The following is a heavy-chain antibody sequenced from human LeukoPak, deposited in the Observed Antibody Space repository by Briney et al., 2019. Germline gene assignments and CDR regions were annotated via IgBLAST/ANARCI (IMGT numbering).Heavy chain of an antibody. CDR2: IYYSGST. CDR3: ARFCSGNFDY. J-gene: IGHJ4*02. CDR1: GGSISSSSYY. D-gene: IGHD3-10*02. Sequence: PSETLSLTCTVSGGSISSSSYYWGWIRQPPGKGLEWIGSIYYSGSTYYNPSLKSRVTISVDTSKNQFSLKLSSVTAADTAVYYCARFCSGNFDYWGQGTLVTVSS. V-gene: IGHV4-39*01.